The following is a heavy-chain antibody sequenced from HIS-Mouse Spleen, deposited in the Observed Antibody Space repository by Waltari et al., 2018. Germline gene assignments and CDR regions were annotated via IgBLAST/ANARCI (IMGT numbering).Heavy chain of an antibody. D-gene: IGHD2-2*01. CDR2: FDPEGGET. V-gene: IGHV1-24*01. Sequence: QVQLVQSGAEVKKPGASVKVSCKVSGYTLTELSMKWVRQAPGKGLEWMGGFDPEGGETVYAHKFQGKVTMTEDTSTDTAYMELSSLRSEDTAVYYCATAHYCSSTSCYGGYWGQGTLVTVSS. J-gene: IGHJ4*02. CDR1: GYTLTELS. CDR3: ATAHYCSSTSCYGGY.